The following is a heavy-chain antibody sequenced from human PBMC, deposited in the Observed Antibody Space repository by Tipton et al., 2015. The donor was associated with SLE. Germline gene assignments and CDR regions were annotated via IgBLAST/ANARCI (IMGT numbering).Heavy chain of an antibody. J-gene: IGHJ4*02. CDR2: ISDSGFTI. D-gene: IGHD3-3*01. Sequence: SLRLSCAASGFTLSNYFMGWIRQAPGKGLEWISSISDSGFTISYADSVRGRFTASRDNSKNTLYLQMNSLRAEDTAVYYCAREDTIFGVVTDWGQGTLVTVSS. CDR1: GFTLSNYF. V-gene: IGHV3-11*04. CDR3: AREDTIFGVVTD.